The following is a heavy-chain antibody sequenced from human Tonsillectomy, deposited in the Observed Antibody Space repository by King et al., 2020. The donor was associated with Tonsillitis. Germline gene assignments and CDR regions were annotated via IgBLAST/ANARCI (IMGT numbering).Heavy chain of an antibody. V-gene: IGHV3-48*01. Sequence: VQLVESGGGLVQPGGSLRLSCAASGFTFSSYSMNWVRQAPGKGLEWVSYISGSSSAIYYADSVKGRFTISRDNAKNSLYLQMNSLRAEDTAVYYCAGEGDTGLDWGQGTLVTVSS. CDR2: ISGSSSAI. J-gene: IGHJ4*02. D-gene: IGHD2-21*01. CDR1: GFTFSSYS. CDR3: AGEGDTGLD.